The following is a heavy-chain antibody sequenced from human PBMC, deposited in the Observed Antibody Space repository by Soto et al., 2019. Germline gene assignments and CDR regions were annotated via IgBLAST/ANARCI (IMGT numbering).Heavy chain of an antibody. CDR2: ISWNSGSI. J-gene: IGHJ4*02. CDR1: GFTFDDYA. V-gene: IGHV3-9*01. Sequence: GGSLRLSCAASGFTFDDYAMRWVRQAPGKGLEWVSGISWNSGSIGYADSVKGRFTISRDNAKNSLYLQMNSLRAEDTALYYCAKDSVGVAGTYFDYWGQGTLVTVSS. CDR3: AKDSVGVAGTYFDY. D-gene: IGHD6-19*01.